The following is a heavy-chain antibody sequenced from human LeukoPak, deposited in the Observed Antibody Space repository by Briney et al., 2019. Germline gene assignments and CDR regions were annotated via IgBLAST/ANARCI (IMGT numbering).Heavy chain of an antibody. Sequence: SETLSLTCTVSGGSISSSSYYWGWIRQPPGKGLEWIGIIYYSGNTYYTPSLKSRVTISVDTSKNQFSLRLNSVTAADTAVYYCARVTYSSWIYYYYGMDVWGQGTTVTVPS. CDR2: IYYSGNT. CDR1: GGSISSSSYY. J-gene: IGHJ6*02. V-gene: IGHV4-39*07. D-gene: IGHD6-13*01. CDR3: ARVTYSSWIYYYYGMDV.